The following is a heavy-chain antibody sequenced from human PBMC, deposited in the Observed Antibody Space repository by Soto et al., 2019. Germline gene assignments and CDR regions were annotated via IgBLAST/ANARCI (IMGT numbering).Heavy chain of an antibody. CDR1: SGSISSYY. J-gene: IGHJ4*02. D-gene: IGHD3-10*01. CDR3: ARTPVYYDGLGRHLYYCAY. Sequence: QVQLQESGPGLVKPSETLSLTCSVASGSISSYYWSWIRQPPGKGLEWIGYVYYSGSTNYNPSLKSRVTISVYTSKNQFSLKLSSGTAADTAAYYWARTPVYYDGLGRHLYYCAYWDQGTLVTVSS. CDR2: VYYSGST. V-gene: IGHV4-59*01.